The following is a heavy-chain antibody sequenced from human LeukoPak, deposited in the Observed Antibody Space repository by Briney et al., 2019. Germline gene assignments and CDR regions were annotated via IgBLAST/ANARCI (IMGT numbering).Heavy chain of an antibody. CDR1: GFTFDDYG. V-gene: IGHV3-20*01. Sequence: PGGSLRLSCAASGFTFDDYGMSWVRQAPGKGLEWVSGINWNGGSTGYADSVKGRFIISRDNAKNSLYLQMNSLRAEDTAVYHCARVNKRYYGSGSYYNALGYWGQGTLVTVSS. CDR3: ARVNKRYYGSGSYYNALGY. CDR2: INWNGGST. J-gene: IGHJ4*02. D-gene: IGHD3-10*01.